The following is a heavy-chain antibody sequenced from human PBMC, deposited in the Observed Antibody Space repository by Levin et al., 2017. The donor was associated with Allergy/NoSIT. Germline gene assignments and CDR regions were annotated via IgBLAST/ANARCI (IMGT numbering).Heavy chain of an antibody. D-gene: IGHD4/OR15-4a*01. J-gene: IGHJ1*01. CDR1: GFTFSSYS. V-gene: IGHV3-21*01. CDR2: ISSSSSYI. Sequence: GGSLRLSCAAPGFTFSSYSMNWVRQAPGKGLEWVSSISSSSSYIYYADSVKGRFTISRDNAKNSLYLQMNSLRAEDTAVYYCARDRFLAWCYRVYQHWGQGTLVTVSA. CDR3: ARDRFLAWCYRVYQH.